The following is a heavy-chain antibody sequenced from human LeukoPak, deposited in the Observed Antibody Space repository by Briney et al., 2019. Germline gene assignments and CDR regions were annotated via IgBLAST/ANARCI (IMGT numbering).Heavy chain of an antibody. Sequence: GGSLRLSCAASGFTFSSYAMGWVRQAPGKGLEWVSAISGSGGSTYYADSVKGRFTISRDNSKNTLYLQMNSLRAEDTAVYYCATPNLRYFDWLLYLDYWGQGTLVTVSS. CDR1: GFTFSSYA. CDR2: ISGSGGST. CDR3: ATPNLRYFDWLLYLDY. D-gene: IGHD3-9*01. J-gene: IGHJ4*02. V-gene: IGHV3-23*01.